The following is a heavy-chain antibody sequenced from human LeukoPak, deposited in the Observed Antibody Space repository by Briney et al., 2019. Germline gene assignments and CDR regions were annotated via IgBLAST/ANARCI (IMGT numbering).Heavy chain of an antibody. CDR3: ARSRGVATIPYGMDV. Sequence: PGGSLRLSCAASGFTFSDYYMSWTRQAPGKGLEWVSYISSSGSTIYYADSVKGRFTISRDNAKNSLYLQMNSLRAEDTAVYYCARSRGVATIPYGMDVWGQGTTVTVSS. CDR2: ISSSGSTI. D-gene: IGHD5-12*01. CDR1: GFTFSDYY. J-gene: IGHJ6*02. V-gene: IGHV3-11*01.